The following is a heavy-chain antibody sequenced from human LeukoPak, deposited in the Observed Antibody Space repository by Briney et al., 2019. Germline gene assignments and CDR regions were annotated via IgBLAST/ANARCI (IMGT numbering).Heavy chain of an antibody. Sequence: GGSLRLSCAASGFTFSSYGMSWVRQAPGKGLEWVSAISGSGGSTYYADSVKGRFTISRDNSKNTLYLQMNSLRAEDTALYYCARDSGYDLNYYYMDVWGKGTTVTVSS. V-gene: IGHV3-23*01. CDR2: ISGSGGST. CDR1: GFTFSSYG. CDR3: ARDSGYDLNYYYMDV. J-gene: IGHJ6*03. D-gene: IGHD5-12*01.